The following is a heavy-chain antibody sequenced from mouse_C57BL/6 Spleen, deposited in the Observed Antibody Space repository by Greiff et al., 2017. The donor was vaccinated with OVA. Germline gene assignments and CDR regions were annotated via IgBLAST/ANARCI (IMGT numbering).Heavy chain of an antibody. CDR2: ISGGGGNT. Sequence: EVKLMASGGGLVKPGGSLKLSCAASGFTFSSYTMSWVRQTPEKRLEWVATISGGGGNTYYPDSVKGRFTISRDNAKNTLYLQMSSLRSEDTALYYCARRGTAQALYAMDYWGQGTSVTVSS. V-gene: IGHV5-9*01. D-gene: IGHD3-2*02. CDR1: GFTFSSYT. J-gene: IGHJ4*01. CDR3: ARRGTAQALYAMDY.